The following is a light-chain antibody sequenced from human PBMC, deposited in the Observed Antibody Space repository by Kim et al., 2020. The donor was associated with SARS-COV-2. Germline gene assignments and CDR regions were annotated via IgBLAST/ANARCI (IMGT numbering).Light chain of an antibody. CDR3: AAWDDSLNGPV. CDR2: NNN. J-gene: IGLJ3*02. CDR1: RPNIVINT. V-gene: IGLV1-44*01. Sequence: GQKITIHCLPSRPNIVINTVSLYQQLPGTAPKLHIYNNNQRPSGVPDLFSVSKSCTSASLAIGGLQSEDEADYYCAAWDDSLNGPVFGVGTQLTVL.